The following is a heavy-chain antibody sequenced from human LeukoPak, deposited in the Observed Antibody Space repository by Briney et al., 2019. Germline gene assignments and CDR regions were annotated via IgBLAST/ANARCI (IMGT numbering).Heavy chain of an antibody. Sequence: SETLSLTCTVSGGSISSYYWSWIRQPPGKGLEWIGYIYYSGSTNYNPSLKSRVTISVDTSKNQFSLKLSSVTAADTAVYYCTRGEAYYGSGSFLVWWGQGTLVTVSS. D-gene: IGHD3-10*01. CDR2: IYYSGST. CDR3: TRGEAYYGSGSFLVW. J-gene: IGHJ4*02. V-gene: IGHV4-59*01. CDR1: GGSISSYY.